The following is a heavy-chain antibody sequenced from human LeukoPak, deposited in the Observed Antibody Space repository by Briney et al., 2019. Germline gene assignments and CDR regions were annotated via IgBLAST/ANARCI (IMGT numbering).Heavy chain of an antibody. CDR1: GFTFTSYA. Sequence: GGSLRLSCATSGFTFTSYAMSWVRQAPGKGLEWVSSISGSGGSTNYADSVKGRFTIFRDNSKNTLYLQMNSLRAEDTAVYYCAKDYSRCSSTSCSPDYWGQGTLVTVSS. D-gene: IGHD2-2*01. J-gene: IGHJ4*02. V-gene: IGHV3-23*01. CDR3: AKDYSRCSSTSCSPDY. CDR2: ISGSGGST.